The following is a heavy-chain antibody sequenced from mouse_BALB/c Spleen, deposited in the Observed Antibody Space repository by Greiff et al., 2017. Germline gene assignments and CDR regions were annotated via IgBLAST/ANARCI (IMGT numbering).Heavy chain of an antibody. Sequence: LVESGAELVRPGVSVKIFCKGSGYTFTDYAMHWVKQSHAKSLEWIGVISTYYGDASYNQKFKGKATMTVDKSSSTAYMELARLTSEDSAIYYCAREGTYYGNYGYYAMDYWGQGTSVTVSS. CDR3: AREGTYYGNYGYYAMDY. CDR1: GYTFTDYA. V-gene: IGHV1S137*01. CDR2: ISTYYGDA. J-gene: IGHJ4*01. D-gene: IGHD2-10*01.